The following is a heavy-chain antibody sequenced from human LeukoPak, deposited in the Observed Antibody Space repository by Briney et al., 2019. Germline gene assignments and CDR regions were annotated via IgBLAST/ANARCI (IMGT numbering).Heavy chain of an antibody. Sequence: PGGSLRLSCAASGFTFSSYAMHWVRQAPGKGLEYVSAISSNGGSTYYANSVKGRFTIPRDNSKNTLYLQMGSLRAEDMAVYYCARDRYDFWSGYLYYYYMDVWGKGTTVTVSS. CDR2: ISSNGGST. CDR3: ARDRYDFWSGYLYYYYMDV. CDR1: GFTFSSYA. D-gene: IGHD3-3*01. J-gene: IGHJ6*03. V-gene: IGHV3-64*01.